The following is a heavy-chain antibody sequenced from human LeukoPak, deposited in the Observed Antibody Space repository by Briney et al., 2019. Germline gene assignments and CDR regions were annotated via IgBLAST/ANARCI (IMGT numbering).Heavy chain of an antibody. D-gene: IGHD1-1*01. V-gene: IGHV4-59*01. CDR2: INYSGST. CDR1: GGSISNSY. Sequence: PSETLSVTCTVSGGSISNSYWNWIRQSRGKGLEWIGYINYSGSTNYNPSLKSRVTISVDTSKNQFSLKLSSVTAADTAVYFCARDPLSTNDFDIWGQGTMVTVSS. J-gene: IGHJ3*02. CDR3: ARDPLSTNDFDI.